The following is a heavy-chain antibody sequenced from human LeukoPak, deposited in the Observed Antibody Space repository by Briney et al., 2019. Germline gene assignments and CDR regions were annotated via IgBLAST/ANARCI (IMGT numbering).Heavy chain of an antibody. Sequence: SETLSLTCTVSGGSIISSSYYWGWIRQPPGKGLEWIGSIYYSGNTYYNPSLKSRVTISVDTSKNQFSLRLSSVTAADTAMYYCGRHAPYSNYDLWGQGTLVTVSS. V-gene: IGHV4-39*01. CDR3: GRHAPYSNYDL. D-gene: IGHD2/OR15-2a*01. CDR1: GGSIISSSYY. J-gene: IGHJ5*02. CDR2: IYYSGNT.